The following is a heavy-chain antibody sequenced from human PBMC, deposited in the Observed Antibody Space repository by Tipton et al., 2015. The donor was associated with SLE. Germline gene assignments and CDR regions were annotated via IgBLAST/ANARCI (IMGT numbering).Heavy chain of an antibody. CDR3: ARGFYSTTWTGWFDP. Sequence: TLSLTCTVSGGSISSSYWSWIRQPAGKGLEWIGRIYTSGSTNYNPSLKSRVTMSVDTSKYQFSLKLTSVTAADTAVYYCARGFYSTTWTGWFDPWGQGTLVTVSS. D-gene: IGHD2-2*01. J-gene: IGHJ5*02. V-gene: IGHV4-4*07. CDR1: GGSISSSY. CDR2: IYTSGST.